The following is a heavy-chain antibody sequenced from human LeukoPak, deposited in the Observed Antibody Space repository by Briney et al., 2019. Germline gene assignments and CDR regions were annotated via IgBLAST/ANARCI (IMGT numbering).Heavy chain of an antibody. CDR2: IYHSGST. CDR3: AREGIVATISGGGFDY. CDR1: GGSISSSNW. J-gene: IGHJ4*02. D-gene: IGHD5-12*01. V-gene: IGHV4-4*02. Sequence: SGTLSLTCAVSGGSISSSNWWSWVRQPPGKGLEWIGEIYHSGSTNYNPSLKSRVTISVDKSKNQFSLKLSSVTAADTAVYYCAREGIVATISGGGFDYWGQGTLVTVSS.